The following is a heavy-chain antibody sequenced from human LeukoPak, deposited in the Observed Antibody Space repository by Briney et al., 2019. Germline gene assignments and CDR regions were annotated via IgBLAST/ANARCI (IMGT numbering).Heavy chain of an antibody. CDR3: ARPYYYDSRIDP. CDR1: GGSISSGDYY. Sequence: SETLSLTCTVTGGSISSGDYYWSWIRQPPGKGLEWIAYMYYSGSTYYNPSLKSRVTMSADTSKNQLSLKLSSVTAADTAVYYCARPYYYDSRIDPWGQGILVTVSS. V-gene: IGHV4-30-4*01. J-gene: IGHJ5*02. D-gene: IGHD3-22*01. CDR2: MYYSGST.